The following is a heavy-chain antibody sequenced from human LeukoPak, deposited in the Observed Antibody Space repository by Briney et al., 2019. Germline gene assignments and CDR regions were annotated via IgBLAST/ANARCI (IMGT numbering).Heavy chain of an antibody. CDR2: INPNSGGT. V-gene: IGHV1-2*02. J-gene: IGHJ4*02. Sequence: GASVKVSCKASGYTFTGYYMHWVRQAPGQGLEWMGWINPNSGGTNYAQKFQGRVTMTRDTSISTAYMELSRLRSDDTAVYYCARGPLRVDTAMVSGLGDYWGQGTLSPSPQ. D-gene: IGHD5-18*01. CDR3: ARGPLRVDTAMVSGLGDY. CDR1: GYTFTGYY.